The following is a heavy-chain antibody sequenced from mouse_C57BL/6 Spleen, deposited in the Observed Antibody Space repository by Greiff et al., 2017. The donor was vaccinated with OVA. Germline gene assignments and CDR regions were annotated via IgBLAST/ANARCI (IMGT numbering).Heavy chain of an antibody. Sequence: QVQLQQPGAELVKPGASVKVSCKASGYTFNSYWMHWVKQRPGPGLEWIGRIHPSASDTNYNQKFKGKATLTVDKSSSTAYMQLSSLTSEDSAVYYCAIRWWARGFLSMDDWGQGTSVTVSS. J-gene: IGHJ4*01. CDR2: IHPSASDT. D-gene: IGHD1-1*02. V-gene: IGHV1-74*01. CDR3: AIRWWARGFLSMDD. CDR1: GYTFNSYW.